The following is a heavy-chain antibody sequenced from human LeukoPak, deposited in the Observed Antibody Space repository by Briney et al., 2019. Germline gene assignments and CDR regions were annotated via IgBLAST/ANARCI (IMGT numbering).Heavy chain of an antibody. CDR3: AKDYGDYFLNFDY. V-gene: IGHV3-23*01. D-gene: IGHD4-17*01. Sequence: GGSLRLSCAASGFTFSSYAMSWVRQAPGKGLEWVSAITGSGSTTYYADSVKGRFTFSRDNSKNTLYLQMNSLRAEDTAVYYCAKDYGDYFLNFDYWGQGTLVTVSS. CDR1: GFTFSSYA. J-gene: IGHJ4*02. CDR2: ITGSGSTT.